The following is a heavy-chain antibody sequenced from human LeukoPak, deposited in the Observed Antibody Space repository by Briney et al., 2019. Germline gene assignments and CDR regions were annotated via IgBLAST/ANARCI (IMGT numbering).Heavy chain of an antibody. Sequence: SETLSLTCTVSGGSISSYYWSWIRQPPGKGLEWIGYIYYSGSTNYNPSLKSRVTISVDTSKNQFSLKLSSVTAADTAVYYCVRRNIAAAGTTYWYFDLWGRGTLVTVSS. D-gene: IGHD6-13*01. J-gene: IGHJ2*01. CDR3: VRRNIAAAGTTYWYFDL. CDR1: GGSISSYY. CDR2: IYYSGST. V-gene: IGHV4-59*12.